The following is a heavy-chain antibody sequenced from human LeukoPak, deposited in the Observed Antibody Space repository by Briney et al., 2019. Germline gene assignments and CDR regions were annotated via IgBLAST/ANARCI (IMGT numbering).Heavy chain of an antibody. D-gene: IGHD6-13*01. CDR1: GFTFSSYA. CDR3: ARDKAHLAAAGFIDY. Sequence: GRSLRLSCAASGFTFSSYAMHWVRQAPGKGLEWVAVISYDGSNKYYADSVKGRFTISRDNSKNTLYLQMNSLRAEDTAVYYCARDKAHLAAAGFIDYWGQGTLVTVSS. CDR2: ISYDGSNK. J-gene: IGHJ4*02. V-gene: IGHV3-30*04.